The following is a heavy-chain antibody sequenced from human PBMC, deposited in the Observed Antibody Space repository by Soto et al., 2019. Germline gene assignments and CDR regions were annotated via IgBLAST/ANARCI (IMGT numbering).Heavy chain of an antibody. CDR2: VTGNGGST. V-gene: IGHV3-23*01. Sequence: PGGSLRLSCAASGFTFSSYAMTWVRQAPGKGLEWVSTVTGNGGSTYYADSVKGRVTISRDNSKNTLYLQMNSLRPEDTAIYYCAKDIVSTVTHADFWGQGTLVTVSS. D-gene: IGHD4-17*01. CDR3: AKDIVSTVTHADF. CDR1: GFTFSSYA. J-gene: IGHJ4*02.